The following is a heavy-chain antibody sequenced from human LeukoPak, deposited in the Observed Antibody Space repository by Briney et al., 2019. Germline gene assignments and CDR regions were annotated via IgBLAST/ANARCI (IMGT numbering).Heavy chain of an antibody. CDR1: GGSISSYY. D-gene: IGHD3-22*01. Sequence: SETLXLTCTVSGGSISSYYWSWIRQPPGKGXXWIGYIYYSGSTNYNPSLKSRVTISVDTSKNQFSLKLSSVTAADTAVYYCARHFNYYDVGINDYWGQGTLVTVSS. CDR3: ARHFNYYDVGINDY. J-gene: IGHJ4*02. V-gene: IGHV4-59*08. CDR2: IYYSGST.